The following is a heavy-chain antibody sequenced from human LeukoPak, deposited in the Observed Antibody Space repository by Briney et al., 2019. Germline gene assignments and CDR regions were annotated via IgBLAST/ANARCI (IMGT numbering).Heavy chain of an antibody. V-gene: IGHV4-4*09. D-gene: IGHD3-3*01. CDR2: IYTSGST. Sequence: SETLSLTCTVSGGSISSYYWSWIRQPPGKGLEWIGYIYTSGSTNYNPSLKSRVTISVDTSKNQFSLKLSSVTAADSAVYYCARVGGFYDYWSAYPYYFDYWGPGTLVTVSS. CDR1: GGSISSYY. J-gene: IGHJ4*02. CDR3: ARVGGFYDYWSAYPYYFDY.